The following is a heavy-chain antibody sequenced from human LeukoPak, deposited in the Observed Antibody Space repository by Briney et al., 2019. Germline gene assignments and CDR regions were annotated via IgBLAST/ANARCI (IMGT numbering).Heavy chain of an antibody. CDR2: IHLNGIT. CDR1: GGSITSYAW. V-gene: IGHV4-4*02. D-gene: IGHD3-22*01. CDR3: ARVISSAWRQNDL. Sequence: PSETLSLTCSVSGGSITSYAWWSWVRQPPGKGLEWIGEIHLNGITNYNPSLKSRVTMSIDKSKNQLSLNLSSVTAADTAVHYCARVISSAWRQNDLWGQGTLVTVSS. J-gene: IGHJ5*02.